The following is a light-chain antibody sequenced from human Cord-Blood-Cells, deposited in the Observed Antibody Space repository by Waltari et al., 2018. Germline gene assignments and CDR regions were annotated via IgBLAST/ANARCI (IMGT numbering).Light chain of an antibody. J-gene: IGLJ3*02. CDR1: SSNVGGYNY. CDR2: EVS. V-gene: IGLV2-8*01. Sequence: QPDLTQPPAASGSPGQSVTISCTGTSSNVGGYNYISWYQQHPGKAPKLMIYEVSTRPSGVPDRFSGSKSGNTASLTVSGLQAEDEADYYCSSYAGSNKRVFGGGTKLTVL. CDR3: SSYAGSNKRV.